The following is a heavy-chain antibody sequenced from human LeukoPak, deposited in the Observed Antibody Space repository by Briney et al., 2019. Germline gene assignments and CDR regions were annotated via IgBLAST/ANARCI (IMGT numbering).Heavy chain of an antibody. Sequence: GGSLRLSCAASGFTFSSYAMSWVRQAPGKGLEWVSAISGSGGSTYYADSVKGRFTISRDNAKNSLYLQMNSLRAEDTAVYYCARARYVLRFLEWPDAFDIWGQGTMVTVSS. V-gene: IGHV3-23*01. J-gene: IGHJ3*02. D-gene: IGHD3-3*01. CDR2: ISGSGGST. CDR3: ARARYVLRFLEWPDAFDI. CDR1: GFTFSSYA.